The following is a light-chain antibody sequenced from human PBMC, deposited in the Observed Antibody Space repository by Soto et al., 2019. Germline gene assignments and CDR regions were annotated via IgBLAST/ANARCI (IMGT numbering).Light chain of an antibody. CDR1: DSNY. CDR2: EVI. J-gene: IGLJ2*01. CDR3: TSYAGNNNLV. Sequence: QSALTQPPSASGSPGQSVTISCTGTDSNYVSWYQQHPGKAPKLLIYEVIKRPSGVPDRFSGSKSGNTASLTVSGLQAEDEADYHCTSYAGNNNLVFGGGTKLTVL. V-gene: IGLV2-8*01.